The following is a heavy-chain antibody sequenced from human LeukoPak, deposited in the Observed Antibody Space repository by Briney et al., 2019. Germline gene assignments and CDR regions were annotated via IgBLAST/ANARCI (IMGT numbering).Heavy chain of an antibody. CDR2: IYYRGTT. CDR1: GGSISTYY. CDR3: ARAQGSSYHIYYMDV. D-gene: IGHD6-6*01. V-gene: IGHV4-59*01. Sequence: SETLSLTCTVSGGSISTYYWSWIRQPPGKGLEWIGYIYYRGTTNYNPSLKSRVTISVDTSKNQISLKLSSVTAADTAVYSCARAQGSSYHIYYMDVWGKGTTVTVSS. J-gene: IGHJ6*03.